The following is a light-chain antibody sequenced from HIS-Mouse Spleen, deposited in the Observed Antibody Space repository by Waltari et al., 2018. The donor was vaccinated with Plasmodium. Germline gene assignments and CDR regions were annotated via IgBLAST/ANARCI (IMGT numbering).Light chain of an antibody. Sequence: DIQMTPSPSSLSASVGDRVTITCQASQAISNYLNWYQQKPRKAPKLLIYDASNLETGVPSRFSGSGSGTDFTFTISSLQPEDIATYYCQQYDNLPPLFTFGPGTKVDIK. CDR2: DAS. CDR1: QAISNY. J-gene: IGKJ3*01. V-gene: IGKV1-33*01. CDR3: QQYDNLPPLFT.